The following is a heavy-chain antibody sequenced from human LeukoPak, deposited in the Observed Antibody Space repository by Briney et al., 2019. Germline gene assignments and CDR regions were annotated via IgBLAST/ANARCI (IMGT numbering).Heavy chain of an antibody. CDR3: ARWGIAAAGLFDY. J-gene: IGHJ4*02. D-gene: IGHD6-13*01. CDR1: GFTFDDYA. Sequence: GGSLRLSCAASGFTFDDYAMHWVRQAPGKGLEWVSGINWNSGNIGYADSVKGRFTISRDNAKNSLYLQMNSLRAEDTALYYCARWGIAAAGLFDYWGQGTLVTVSS. CDR2: INWNSGNI. V-gene: IGHV3-9*01.